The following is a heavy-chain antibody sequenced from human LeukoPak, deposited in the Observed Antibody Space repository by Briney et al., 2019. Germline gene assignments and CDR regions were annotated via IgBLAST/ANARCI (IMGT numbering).Heavy chain of an antibody. D-gene: IGHD1-26*01. Sequence: GGSLRLSCTASGFTFGDCYMTWIRQAPGKGLEWVSYISSRSGSSIYYGDSVKGRFTISRDNAKNSLYLQMNSLRAEDTAVYYCARVGYSGSPGDYWGQGTLVTVSS. CDR3: ARVGYSGSPGDY. CDR2: ISSRSGSSI. V-gene: IGHV3-11*04. CDR1: GFTFGDCY. J-gene: IGHJ4*02.